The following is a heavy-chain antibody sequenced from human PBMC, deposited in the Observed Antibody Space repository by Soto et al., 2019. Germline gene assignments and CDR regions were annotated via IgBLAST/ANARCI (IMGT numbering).Heavy chain of an antibody. Sequence: QVPLQQWGAGLLKPSETLSLTCAVYCGSFSGYYWSWIRQPPGKGLEWIGEINHSGSTHYNPSLKRRVTMSVDTSKNQFSLKLNSVTAADTAVYYCARTSRFDCWGQGTLVTVSS. CDR1: CGSFSGYY. CDR2: INHSGST. V-gene: IGHV4-34*01. J-gene: IGHJ4*02. D-gene: IGHD6-6*01. CDR3: ARTSRFDC.